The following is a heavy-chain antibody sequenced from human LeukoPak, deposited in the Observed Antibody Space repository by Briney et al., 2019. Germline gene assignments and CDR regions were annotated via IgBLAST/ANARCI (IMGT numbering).Heavy chain of an antibody. V-gene: IGHV4-39*01. CDR1: GGSISSSSYY. CDR3: AGHRTRDGSTSFDY. Sequence: PSETLSLTCTVSGGSISSSSYYWGWVRQPPGKGLEWIGSIYYSGNTYYNPSLKSRVTISVDTSKNQFSLKLSSVTAADTAVYYCAGHRTRDGSTSFDYWGQGTLVTVSS. CDR2: IYYSGNT. J-gene: IGHJ4*02. D-gene: IGHD5-24*01.